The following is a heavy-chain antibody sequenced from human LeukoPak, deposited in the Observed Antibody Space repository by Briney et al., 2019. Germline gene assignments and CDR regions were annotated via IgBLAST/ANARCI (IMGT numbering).Heavy chain of an antibody. Sequence: GGSLRLSCAASGFTFRSYAMSWVRQAPGKGLEWVSAISGSGGSTYYADSVKGRFTISRDNSKNTLYLQMNSLRAEDTAVYYCAKLWIFGVNNYWGQGTLVTVSS. J-gene: IGHJ4*02. D-gene: IGHD3-3*01. CDR1: GFTFRSYA. V-gene: IGHV3-23*01. CDR2: ISGSGGST. CDR3: AKLWIFGVNNY.